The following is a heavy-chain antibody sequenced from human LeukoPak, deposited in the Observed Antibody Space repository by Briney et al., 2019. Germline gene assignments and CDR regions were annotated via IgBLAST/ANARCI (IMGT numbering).Heavy chain of an antibody. CDR2: IYYSGST. D-gene: IGHD2-2*01. V-gene: IGHV4-39*01. J-gene: IGHJ4*02. CDR3: ARHYPGYDIVVVPAAMAFDY. Sequence: AETLSLTCTVSGGSISSSSYYWGWIRQPPGKGLEWVGSIYYSGSTYSNPSLKSRVPISVDTSKHQFPMKLSAVTAADTAVYYCARHYPGYDIVVVPAAMAFDYWRQGTLLSVPS. CDR1: GGSISSSSYY.